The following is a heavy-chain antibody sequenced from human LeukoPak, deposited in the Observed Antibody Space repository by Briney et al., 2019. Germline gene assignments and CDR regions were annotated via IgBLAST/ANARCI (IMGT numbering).Heavy chain of an antibody. CDR1: GGSFSGYY. CDR2: INHSGST. Sequence: SETLSLTCEVYGGSFSGYYWSWIRQSPGKGLEWIGEINHSGSTNHNPSLKSRVIISVGTSKTQFSLKLSSVTAADTAVYYCARYNYYDSSGYYYYYMDVWGKGTTVTVSS. V-gene: IGHV4-34*01. J-gene: IGHJ6*03. D-gene: IGHD3-22*01. CDR3: ARYNYYDSSGYYYYYMDV.